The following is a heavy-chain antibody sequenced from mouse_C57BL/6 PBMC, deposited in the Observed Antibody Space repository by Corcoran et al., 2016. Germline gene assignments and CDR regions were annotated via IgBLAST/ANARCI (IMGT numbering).Heavy chain of an antibody. J-gene: IGHJ3*01. CDR3: ARDYYGSSWFAY. D-gene: IGHD1-1*01. CDR2: ISYDGSN. V-gene: IGHV3-6*01. Sequence: DVQLQESGPGLVKPSQSLSLTCSVTGYSITSGYYWNWIRQFPGNKLEWMGYISYDGSNNYNPSLKNRISITRDTSKNQFFLKLNSVTTEDTATYYCARDYYGSSWFAYLGQGTLVTVSA. CDR1: GYSITSGYY.